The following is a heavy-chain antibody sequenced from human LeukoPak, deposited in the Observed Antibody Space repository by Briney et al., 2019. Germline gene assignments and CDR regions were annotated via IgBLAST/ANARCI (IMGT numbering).Heavy chain of an antibody. Sequence: PSETLSLTCTVSGCSISSYYWSWIRQPQPKGPAQIGFIPYSASTNYNPSLKRRVTISVDTSKNQFSLKLNSVTAADTAVYYCARVYSSSSRYYYYYMDVWGKGTTVTVSS. CDR3: ARVYSSSSRYYYYYMDV. V-gene: IGHV4-59*13. D-gene: IGHD6-6*01. CDR2: IPYSAST. J-gene: IGHJ6*03. CDR1: GCSISSYY.